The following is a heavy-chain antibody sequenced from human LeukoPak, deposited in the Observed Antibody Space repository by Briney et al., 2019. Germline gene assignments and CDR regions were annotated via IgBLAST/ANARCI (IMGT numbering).Heavy chain of an antibody. CDR1: GFAFHDYA. Sequence: TGGSLRLSCVGSGFAFHDYAIHWVRQPPGEGLEWVSGISWNSGTVAYADSVGGRFTISRDNAKNSLYLQMNNLRPDDTALYYCASYPRRDLGAAVFDYWGLGTLVTVSS. J-gene: IGHJ4*02. D-gene: IGHD1-26*01. V-gene: IGHV3-9*01. CDR3: ASYPRRDLGAAVFDY. CDR2: ISWNSGTV.